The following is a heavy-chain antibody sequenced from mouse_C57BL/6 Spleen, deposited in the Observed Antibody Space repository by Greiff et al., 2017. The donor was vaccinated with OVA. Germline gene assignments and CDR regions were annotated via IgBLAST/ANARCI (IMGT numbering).Heavy chain of an antibody. J-gene: IGHJ1*03. CDR3: ARGRTTLDWYFDV. CDR1: GYTFTSYW. Sequence: QVQLQQPGAELVMPGASVKLSCKASGYTFTSYWMHWVKQRPGQGLAWIGQIDPYDSSTNYNQKFKSKSTLTVDKSSSTAYMQLSSLTSEDSAVYYCARGRTTLDWYFDVWGTGTTVTVSA. V-gene: IGHV1-69*01. CDR2: IDPYDSST. D-gene: IGHD2-12*01.